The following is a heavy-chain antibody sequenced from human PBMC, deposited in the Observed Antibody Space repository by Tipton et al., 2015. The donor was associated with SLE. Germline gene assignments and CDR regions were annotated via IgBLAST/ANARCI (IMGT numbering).Heavy chain of an antibody. CDR3: ARSPVDYWNGYSA. CDR1: GFTFSNYA. D-gene: IGHD3-3*01. Sequence: PRLSCAASGFTFSNYAMSWVRQAPGKGLEWVSAITGSGDRTYYIDSVKGRFTISRDNSKNSLYLQMNGLRAEDTAVYYCARSPVDYWNGYSAWGQGTLVAVSS. J-gene: IGHJ4*02. CDR2: ITGSGDRT. V-gene: IGHV3-23*01.